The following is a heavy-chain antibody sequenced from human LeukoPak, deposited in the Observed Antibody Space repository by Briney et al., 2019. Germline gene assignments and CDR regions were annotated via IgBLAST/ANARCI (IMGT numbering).Heavy chain of an antibody. D-gene: IGHD2-2*01. Sequence: GGSLRLSCAASGFTFSTYWMSWVRQAPGKGLEWVASIKQDGSEKSYVDSVKGRFTISRDNAKNSLYLQMNSLRAEDTAVYYCARNCRSFSCPNWGQGTLVTVSS. CDR2: IKQDGSEK. J-gene: IGHJ4*02. CDR3: ARNCRSFSCPN. V-gene: IGHV3-7*05. CDR1: GFTFSTYW.